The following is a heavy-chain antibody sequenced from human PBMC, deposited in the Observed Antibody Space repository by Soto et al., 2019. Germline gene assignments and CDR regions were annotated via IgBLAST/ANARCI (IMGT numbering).Heavy chain of an antibody. Sequence: GGSLRLSCAASGFTFSSYLMSWVRQAPGKGLEWVANIKQDGSEKYYVDSVKGRFTISRDNAKNSLYLQMNSLRAEDTAVYYCARDLNYDFWSGYYFDYWGQGTLVTVSS. V-gene: IGHV3-7*01. J-gene: IGHJ4*02. CDR3: ARDLNYDFWSGYYFDY. D-gene: IGHD3-3*01. CDR1: GFTFSSYL. CDR2: IKQDGSEK.